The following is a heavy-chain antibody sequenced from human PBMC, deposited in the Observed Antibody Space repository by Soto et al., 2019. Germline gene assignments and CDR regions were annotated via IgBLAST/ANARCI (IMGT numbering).Heavy chain of an antibody. Sequence: SETLSLTCAVSGVSISSGNWWTWVRQTPQRGLGYIGEIFHDGTANYYPSFERRVAISVDTSKNQFSLKLTSVTAADTAIYFCARLVYDTRLNYMYFDFWGQGALVTVSS. CDR1: GVSISSGNW. CDR2: IFHDGTA. J-gene: IGHJ4*02. D-gene: IGHD3-10*01. V-gene: IGHV4-4*02. CDR3: ARLVYDTRLNYMYFDF.